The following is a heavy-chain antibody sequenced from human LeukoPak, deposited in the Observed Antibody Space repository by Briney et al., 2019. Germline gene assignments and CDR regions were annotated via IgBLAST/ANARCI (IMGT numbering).Heavy chain of an antibody. CDR2: IYHSGST. CDR1: GGSISSSNW. CDR3: ARLTTPKLSAWYFDF. D-gene: IGHD4-17*01. J-gene: IGHJ2*01. Sequence: SETLSLTCAVSGGSISSSNWWSWVRQPPGKGLEWIGEIYHSGSTNYNPSLKSRVTISVDKSKNQFSLKLSSVTAADTAVYYCARLTTPKLSAWYFDFWGRGTLVTVSS. V-gene: IGHV4-4*02.